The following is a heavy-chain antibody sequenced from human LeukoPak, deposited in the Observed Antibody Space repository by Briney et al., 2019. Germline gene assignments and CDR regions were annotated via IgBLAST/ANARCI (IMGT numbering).Heavy chain of an antibody. V-gene: IGHV3-48*03. CDR3: ARDNYYGFGRDY. Sequence: GGSLRLSCAASGFTFSSYEMNWVRQAPGKGLEWVSYISSSGSTIYYADSVKGRFTISRDNAKNSLYLQMNSLRAEDTAVYYCARDNYYGFGRDYWGQGTLVTVSS. D-gene: IGHD3-10*01. J-gene: IGHJ4*02. CDR2: ISSSGSTI. CDR1: GFTFSSYE.